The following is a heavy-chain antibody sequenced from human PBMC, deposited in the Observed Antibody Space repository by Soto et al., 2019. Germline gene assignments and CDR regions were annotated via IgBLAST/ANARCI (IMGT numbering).Heavy chain of an antibody. CDR2: IYWDDDK. CDR3: AHSRQLGSRYDY. D-gene: IGHD1-1*01. Sequence: SGPTLVNPTETLTLTCTFSGFSLSSRGVGVGWIRQPPGKALEWLAFIYWDDDKRFRPSLKTRLTITKDTPKNQVVLTMANLDPVDTATYFCAHSRQLGSRYDYWGQGTQVTVSS. CDR1: GFSLSSRGVG. V-gene: IGHV2-5*02. J-gene: IGHJ4*02.